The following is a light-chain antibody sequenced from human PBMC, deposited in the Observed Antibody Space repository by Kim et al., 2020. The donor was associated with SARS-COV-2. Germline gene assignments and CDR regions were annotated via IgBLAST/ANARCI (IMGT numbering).Light chain of an antibody. CDR3: NSRDSSGKDVV. CDR2: GKN. V-gene: IGLV3-19*01. J-gene: IGLJ2*01. Sequence: ALGQTVSITCQGDSLRSYYASWYQQKPGQAPVLVIYGKNNRPSGIPDRFSGSSSGNTASLTITGAQAEDEADYYCNSRDSSGKDVVFGGGTKLTVL. CDR1: SLRSYY.